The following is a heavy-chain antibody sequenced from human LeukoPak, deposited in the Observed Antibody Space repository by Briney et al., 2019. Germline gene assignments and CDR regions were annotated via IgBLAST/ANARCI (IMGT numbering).Heavy chain of an antibody. CDR3: ARRLLSRLVIDC. D-gene: IGHD6-19*01. Sequence: ASVKVSCKASGYTFTSYDINWVRQATGQGLEWMGWMNPNSGNTGYAQKFQGRVTMTRNTSISTAYMELSSLRSEDTAVYYCARRLLSRLVIDCWGQGTLVTVSS. J-gene: IGHJ4*02. V-gene: IGHV1-8*01. CDR2: MNPNSGNT. CDR1: GYTFTSYD.